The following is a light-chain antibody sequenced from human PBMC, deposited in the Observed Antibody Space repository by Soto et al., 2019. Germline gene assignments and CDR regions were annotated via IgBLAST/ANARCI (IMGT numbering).Light chain of an antibody. CDR2: DSS. CDR1: QSVSSN. Sequence: EIVMTQSPASLSVSPGERATLSCRASQSVSSNLAWYLQKPGQVPRLLIYDSSTRATGVPARFSGSGSGTEFTLTISSLQSEDFAVYYSQLYNRWPLTFGQGTMVEIK. J-gene: IGKJ1*01. V-gene: IGKV3-15*01. CDR3: QLYNRWPLT.